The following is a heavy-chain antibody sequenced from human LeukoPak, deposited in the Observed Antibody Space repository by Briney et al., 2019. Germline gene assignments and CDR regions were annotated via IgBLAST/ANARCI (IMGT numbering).Heavy chain of an antibody. J-gene: IGHJ6*03. V-gene: IGHV1-69*06. D-gene: IGHD3-22*01. CDR2: IIPIFGTA. Sequence: GASVKVSCKASGGTFSSYAISWVRQAPGQGLEWMGGIIPIFGTANYAQKFQGRVTITADKSTSTAYMELSSLRSEDTAVYYCASGRGYDSSGYYPSYYYYYMDVWGKGTTVTVSS. CDR1: GGTFSSYA. CDR3: ASGRGYDSSGYYPSYYYYYMDV.